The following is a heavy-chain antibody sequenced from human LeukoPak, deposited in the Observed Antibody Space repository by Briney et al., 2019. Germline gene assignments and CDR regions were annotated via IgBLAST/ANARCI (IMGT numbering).Heavy chain of an antibody. CDR1: GDTFTGYY. J-gene: IGHJ6*02. D-gene: IGHD4-17*01. V-gene: IGHV1-2*02. Sequence: ASVKVSCKASGDTFTGYYIHWVRQAPGQGLEWMGWINPNSAGTNYAQKFQGRVTVTRDTSISTAYMELSRLRSDDTAVYYCAKAPYGDYYYYAMDVWGQGTTVTVSS. CDR3: AKAPYGDYYYYAMDV. CDR2: INPNSAGT.